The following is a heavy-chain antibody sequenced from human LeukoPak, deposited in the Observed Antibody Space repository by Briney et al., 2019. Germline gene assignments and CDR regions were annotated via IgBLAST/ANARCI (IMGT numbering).Heavy chain of an antibody. CDR1: GDSVSSNSAA. D-gene: IGHD1-20*01. J-gene: IGHJ4*02. CDR2: TYYRSKWYN. V-gene: IGHV6-1*01. CDR3: ARYNWNRAGDYFDY. Sequence: SQTLSLTCAISGDSVSSNSAAWDWIRQSPSRGLEWLGRTYYRSKWYNDYAVSVKSRITINPDTSKNQFSLQLNSVTPQDTAVYYRARYNWNRAGDYFDYWGQGTLVTVPS.